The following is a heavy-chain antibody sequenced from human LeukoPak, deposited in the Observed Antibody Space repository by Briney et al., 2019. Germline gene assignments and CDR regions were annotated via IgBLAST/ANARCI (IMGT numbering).Heavy chain of an antibody. CDR2: ISGRGGST. J-gene: IGHJ4*02. D-gene: IGHD6-19*01. CDR3: AKDGHSSGWYLFDS. V-gene: IGHV3-23*01. CDR1: VSGFTFSTYA. Sequence: GGSLRLSCAASVSGFTFSTYAMSWVRRAPGKGLEWVSAISGRGGSTYYADSVKGRFTISRDNSRNTLYLQMNSLRAEDTAVYYCAKDGHSSGWYLFDSWGQGTLVTVSS.